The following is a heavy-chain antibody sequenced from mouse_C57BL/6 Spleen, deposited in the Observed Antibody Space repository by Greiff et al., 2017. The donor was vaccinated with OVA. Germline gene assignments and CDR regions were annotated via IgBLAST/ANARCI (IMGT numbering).Heavy chain of an antibody. CDR1: GYSITSGYY. CDR2: ISYDGSN. V-gene: IGHV3-6*01. CDR3: ARDRRGFYFDY. Sequence: EVKLMESGPGLVKPSQSLSLTCSVTGYSITSGYYWNWIRQFPGNKLEWMGYISYDGSNNYNPSLKNRISITRDTSKNQFFLKLNSVTTEDTATYYCARDRRGFYFDYWGQGTTLTVSS. J-gene: IGHJ2*01.